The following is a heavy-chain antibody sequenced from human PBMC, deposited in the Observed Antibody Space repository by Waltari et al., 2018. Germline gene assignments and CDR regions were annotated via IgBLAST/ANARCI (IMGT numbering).Heavy chain of an antibody. CDR1: GFPFSRSW. J-gene: IGHJ6*02. D-gene: IGHD6-19*01. CDR2: INRDGSST. V-gene: IGHV3-74*01. CDR3: ARVATKTYSSPVPGRPYYYGMDV. Sequence: EEQLVESGGGLAQPGESLRLPCSASGFPFSRSWMAWVRQPPVKGLVWVSRINRDGSSTTYADSVKGRFTISRDNAKNTLYVQMNRLRAEDTAVYYCARVATKTYSSPVPGRPYYYGMDVWGQGTTVTVSS.